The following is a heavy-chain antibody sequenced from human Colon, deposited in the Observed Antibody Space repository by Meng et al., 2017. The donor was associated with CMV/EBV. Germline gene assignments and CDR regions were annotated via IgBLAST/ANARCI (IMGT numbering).Heavy chain of an antibody. CDR3: MRDLLPIRLIPAAQDY. J-gene: IGHJ4*02. D-gene: IGHD2-2*01. Sequence: GESLKISCEGSGFPFNSHRMNWVRQAPGKGLEWISYISSSGKDEYYADSVKGRFSISRDNAKNSVSLQMNALRVEDTAVYFCMRDLLPIRLIPAAQDYWGQGTLVTVSS. CDR2: ISSSGKDE. CDR1: GFPFNSHR. V-gene: IGHV3-21*06.